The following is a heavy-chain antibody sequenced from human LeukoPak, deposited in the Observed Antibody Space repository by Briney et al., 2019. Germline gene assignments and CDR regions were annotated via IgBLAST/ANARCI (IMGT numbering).Heavy chain of an antibody. J-gene: IGHJ5*02. CDR2: INWNSGSK. CDR1: GFAFDDHG. D-gene: IGHD6-13*01. V-gene: IGHV3-20*04. Sequence: PGGSLRLSCATSGFAFDDHGLSWVRQAPGKGLEWVSGINWNSGSKRYAASVKGRFTISRDNARNSVYLEMTSLRAEDTAVYYCARETRMIAAAVNWFDPWGQGTLVTVSS. CDR3: ARETRMIAAAVNWFDP.